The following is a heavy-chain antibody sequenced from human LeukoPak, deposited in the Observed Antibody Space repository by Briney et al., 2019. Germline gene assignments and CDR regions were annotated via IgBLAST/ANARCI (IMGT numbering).Heavy chain of an antibody. J-gene: IGHJ4*02. D-gene: IGHD6-25*01. CDR3: ASGSGGF. CDR1: GFTFSSYW. Sequence: GGSLRLSCGASGFTFSSYWMTWVRQAPGKGLEWVANIKQDGREKYYVDSVKGRFTISRDNAKNSLYLQMNSLRAVDTAAYYCASGSGGFWGQGTLVTVSS. CDR2: IKQDGREK. V-gene: IGHV3-7*01.